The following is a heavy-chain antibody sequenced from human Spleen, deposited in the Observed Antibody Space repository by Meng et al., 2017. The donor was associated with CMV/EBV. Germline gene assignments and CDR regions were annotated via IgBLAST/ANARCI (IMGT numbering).Heavy chain of an antibody. Sequence: ASVKVSCKASGYTFTGYYMHWVRQAPGQGLEWMGWINPKSGGTNYAQNFQGRVTMTRDTSISTAYMELRRLRSDDTAVYFCARVDYSNYFGMDVWRQGTTVTVSS. CDR1: GYTFTGYY. D-gene: IGHD4-11*01. CDR3: ARVDYSNYFGMDV. J-gene: IGHJ6*02. CDR2: INPKSGGT. V-gene: IGHV1-2*02.